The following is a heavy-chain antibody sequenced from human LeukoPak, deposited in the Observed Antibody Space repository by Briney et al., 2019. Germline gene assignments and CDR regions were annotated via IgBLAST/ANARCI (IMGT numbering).Heavy chain of an antibody. CDR1: DGSLSGSY. CDR3: ARQKPSTFRQYGRGRPFDY. V-gene: IGHV4-34*01. J-gene: IGHJ4*02. D-gene: IGHD2-15*01. CDR2: INYSGIT. Sequence: SETLSLTCGVSDGSLSGSYWTWIRQAPGKGLEWIGDINYSGITNYDPSLKSRVTISVDTSTNQFPLRLTSVTAADTAVYYCARQKPSTFRQYGRGRPFDYWGQGTLVTVSS.